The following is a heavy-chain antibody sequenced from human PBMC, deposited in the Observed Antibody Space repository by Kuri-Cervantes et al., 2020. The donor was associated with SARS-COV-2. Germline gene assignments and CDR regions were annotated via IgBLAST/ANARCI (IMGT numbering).Heavy chain of an antibody. J-gene: IGHJ5*02. V-gene: IGHV4-4*07. CDR2: IYTSGST. CDR1: GGSISSYY. Sequence: GSLRLSCTVSGGSISSYYWSWIRQPAGKGLEWIGRIYTSGSTNYNPSLKSRVTMSVDTSKNQFSLKLSSVTAADTAVYYCARANAPGWFDPWGQGTLVTVSS. CDR3: ARANAPGWFDP.